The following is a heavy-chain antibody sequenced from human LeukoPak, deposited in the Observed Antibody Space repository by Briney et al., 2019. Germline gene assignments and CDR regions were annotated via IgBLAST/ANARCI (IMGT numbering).Heavy chain of an antibody. CDR2: IYYSGST. Sequence: SETLSLTCTVSGGSISSGGYYCSWIRQHPGKGVEWIGYIYYSGSTYYNPSLKGRVTMSVDTSKNQFSLKLTSVTAADTAVYYCARAPRGSGYTYWYFVLWGRGALSLSPQ. V-gene: IGHV4-31*03. D-gene: IGHD3-22*01. CDR3: ARAPRGSGYTYWYFVL. J-gene: IGHJ2*01. CDR1: GGSISSGGYY.